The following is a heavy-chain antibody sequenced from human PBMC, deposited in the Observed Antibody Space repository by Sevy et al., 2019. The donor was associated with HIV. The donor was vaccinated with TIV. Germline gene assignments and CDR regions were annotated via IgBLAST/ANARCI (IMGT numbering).Heavy chain of an antibody. J-gene: IGHJ6*02. CDR1: GFTFTYAW. D-gene: IGHD2-8*02. CDR3: STDPIIVLLVTNGMDV. V-gene: IGHV3-15*01. Sequence: GGSLRLSCAASGFTFTYAWMTWVRQAPGKGLEWVGRIKSKADGGTTDCAEPVKGRFTISRDDSKNTLYLQMNSLKTEDTAVYYCSTDPIIVLLVTNGMDVWGQGTTVTVSS. CDR2: IKSKADGGTT.